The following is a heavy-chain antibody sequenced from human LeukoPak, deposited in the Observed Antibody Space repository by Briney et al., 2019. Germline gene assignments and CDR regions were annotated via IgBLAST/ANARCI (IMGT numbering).Heavy chain of an antibody. J-gene: IGHJ4*02. Sequence: ASVKVSCKASGYTFTGYYMHWVRQAPGQGLEYMGWINPNSGGTNYAQKFQGRVTMTRDTSISTAYMELSRLRSDDTAVYYCAREPGGGGGVVLRLWGQGTLVTVSS. V-gene: IGHV1-2*02. CDR2: INPNSGGT. CDR1: GYTFTGYY. CDR3: AREPGGGGGVVLRL. D-gene: IGHD2-15*01.